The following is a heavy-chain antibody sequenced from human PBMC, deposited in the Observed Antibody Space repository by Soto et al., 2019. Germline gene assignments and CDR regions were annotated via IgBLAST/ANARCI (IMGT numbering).Heavy chain of an antibody. D-gene: IGHD4-17*01. V-gene: IGHV3-23*01. J-gene: IGHJ6*03. Sequence: GGSLRLSCAASGFTFSSYAMSWVRQAPGKGLEWVSAISGSGGSTYYADSVKGRFTISRDNSKNTLYLQMNSLRSEDTAVYYCARGPTTVTTAYYYMDVWGKGTTVTVSS. CDR1: GFTFSSYA. CDR2: ISGSGGST. CDR3: ARGPTTVTTAYYYMDV.